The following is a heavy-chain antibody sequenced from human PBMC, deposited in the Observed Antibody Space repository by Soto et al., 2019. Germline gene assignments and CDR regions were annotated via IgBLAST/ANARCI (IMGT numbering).Heavy chain of an antibody. CDR3: ARRNTAMYYYYGMDV. CDR2: IDPSDSYT. J-gene: IGHJ6*02. Sequence: GESLKISCKGSGYRFTSYWISWVRQMPGKGLEWMGRIDPSDSYTNYSPSFQGHVTISADKSISTAYLQWSSLKASDTAMYYCARRNTAMYYYYGMDVWGQGTTVTVSS. V-gene: IGHV5-10-1*01. D-gene: IGHD5-18*01. CDR1: GYRFTSYW.